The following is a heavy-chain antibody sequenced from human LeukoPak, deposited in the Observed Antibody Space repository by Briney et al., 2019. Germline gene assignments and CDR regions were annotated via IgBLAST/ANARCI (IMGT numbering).Heavy chain of an antibody. D-gene: IGHD4-17*01. CDR2: IIPIFGAA. CDR3: ARVRGTVTTDFDY. CDR1: GGTFTSYA. Sequence: SVKVSCKASGGTFTSYAISWVRQAPGQGLEWMGGIIPIFGAANYAQKFQGRVTITADKSTSTSYMELSSLRSEDTAVYYCARVRGTVTTDFDYWGQGTLVTVSS. V-gene: IGHV1-69*06. J-gene: IGHJ4*02.